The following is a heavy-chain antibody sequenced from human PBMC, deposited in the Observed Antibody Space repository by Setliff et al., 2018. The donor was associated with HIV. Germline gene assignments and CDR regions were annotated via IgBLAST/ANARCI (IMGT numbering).Heavy chain of an antibody. J-gene: IGHJ4*02. V-gene: IGHV4-34*01. Sequence: SETLSLTCAVYGGSFSGYYWSWIRQPPGKGLEWIGEINHSGSTNYNPSLKSRVTVSVDTSKNQFSLKLSSVTAADTAVYYCGRAPPYCSGGSCADYWGQGTLVTVSS. CDR2: INHSGST. CDR3: GRAPPYCSGGSCADY. D-gene: IGHD2-15*01. CDR1: GGSFSGYY.